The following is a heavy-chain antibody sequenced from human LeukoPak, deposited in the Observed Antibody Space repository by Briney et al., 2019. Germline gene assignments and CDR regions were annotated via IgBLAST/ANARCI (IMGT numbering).Heavy chain of an antibody. J-gene: IGHJ6*04. CDR3: ARRLAVASPGYYGLDV. CDR2: INHSGST. D-gene: IGHD6-19*01. CDR1: GGSFSGYY. Sequence: SETLSLTCAVYGGSFSGYYWSWIRQPPGEGLEWIGEINHSGSTNYNPSLKSRVTISVDMSKNQFSLKLSSVTAADTAVYYCARRLAVASPGYYGLDVWGKGTTVTVSS. V-gene: IGHV4-34*01.